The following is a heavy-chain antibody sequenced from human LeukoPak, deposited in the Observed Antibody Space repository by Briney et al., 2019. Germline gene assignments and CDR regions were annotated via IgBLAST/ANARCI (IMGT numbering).Heavy chain of an antibody. V-gene: IGHV1-69*01. CDR1: GGTFSSYA. CDR3: ARGVAAGQYYFDY. D-gene: IGHD6-13*01. Sequence: SVKVSCKASGGTFSSYAISWVRQARGQGLEWMGGIIPIFGTANYAQKFQGRVTITADESTSTAYMELSSLRSEDTAVYYCARGVAAGQYYFDYWGQGTLVTVSS. J-gene: IGHJ4*02. CDR2: IIPIFGTA.